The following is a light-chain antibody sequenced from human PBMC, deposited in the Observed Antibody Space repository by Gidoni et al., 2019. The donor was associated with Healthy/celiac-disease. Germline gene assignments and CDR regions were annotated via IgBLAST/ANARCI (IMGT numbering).Light chain of an antibody. CDR2: GAS. CDR1: QSVSSN. Sequence: ELVMTQSPATLSVSPGERATLSCRASQSVSSNLAWYQQKPGQAPMLLIYGASTRATGIPARLSGSGSGTEFTLTISSLQSEDVAVYYWQQDNKWLWTFGQGTKVEIK. CDR3: QQDNKWLWT. J-gene: IGKJ1*01. V-gene: IGKV3-15*01.